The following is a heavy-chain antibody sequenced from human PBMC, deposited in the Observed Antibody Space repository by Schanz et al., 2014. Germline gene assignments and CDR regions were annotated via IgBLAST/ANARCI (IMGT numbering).Heavy chain of an antibody. D-gene: IGHD4-4*01. CDR1: GASISGSSDY. V-gene: IGHV4-39*01. CDR2: IYYTGTT. J-gene: IGHJ3*02. CDR3: ARRDNYLSAFDI. Sequence: QLQLQESGPGLVKPSETLSLTCTVSGASISGSSDYWGWIRQSPGKGLEWIGNIYYTGTTYYNPPHKGGSSFSLDTTKTQFPLKLPSVTAADTAVFYCARRDNYLSAFDIWGQGTMVTVSS.